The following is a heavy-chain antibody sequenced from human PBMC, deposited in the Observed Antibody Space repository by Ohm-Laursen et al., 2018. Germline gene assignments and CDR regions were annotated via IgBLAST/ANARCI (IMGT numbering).Heavy chain of an antibody. CDR2: IYYSGST. CDR1: GGSVSSGRYY. Sequence: VTLSLTCTVSGGSVSSGRYYWSWIRQPPGKGLEWIGYIYYSGSTNYNPSLVSRVTISVDTSKNQFSLKLTSVTAADTAVYYCANYPTPDAFDIWGQGTMVTVSS. V-gene: IGHV4-61*01. CDR3: ANYPTPDAFDI. J-gene: IGHJ3*02. D-gene: IGHD1-7*01.